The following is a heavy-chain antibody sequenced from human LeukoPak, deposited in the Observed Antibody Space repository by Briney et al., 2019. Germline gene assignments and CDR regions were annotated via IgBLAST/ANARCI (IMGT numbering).Heavy chain of an antibody. CDR3: ARVWRDYDSSGYYR. Sequence: GGSLGLSCAASGFTFSSYWMSWVRQAPGKGLEWVANIKQDGSEKYYVDSVKGRFTISRDNAKNSLYLQMNSLRAEDTAVYYCARVWRDYDSSGYYRWGQGTLVTVSS. CDR2: IKQDGSEK. V-gene: IGHV3-7*01. CDR1: GFTFSSYW. J-gene: IGHJ4*02. D-gene: IGHD3-22*01.